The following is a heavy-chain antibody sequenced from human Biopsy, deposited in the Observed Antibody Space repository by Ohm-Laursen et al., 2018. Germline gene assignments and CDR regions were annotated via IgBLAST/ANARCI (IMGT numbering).Heavy chain of an antibody. Sequence: SLRLSCTASGFSFNSYGMHWVRQAPGKGLEWVAFIFYDGSNTYYADSVKGRFTISRDNSRDTLYLQMSSLRAEDTAVYYCAKDRYNYTPIGGFSMDVWGQGTTVTVSS. CDR2: IFYDGSNT. D-gene: IGHD5-18*01. V-gene: IGHV3-30*18. CDR3: AKDRYNYTPIGGFSMDV. J-gene: IGHJ6*02. CDR1: GFSFNSYG.